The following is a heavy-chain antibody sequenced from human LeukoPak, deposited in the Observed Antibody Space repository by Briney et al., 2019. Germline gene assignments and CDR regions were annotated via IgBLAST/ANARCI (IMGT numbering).Heavy chain of an antibody. J-gene: IGHJ4*02. CDR1: GYTFTSYG. CDR2: ISAYNGNT. Sequence: ASVTVSFKASGYTFTSYGISWVRQAPGQGREWMGWISAYNGNTNYAQKLQGRVTMTTDTSTSTAYMELRSLRSDDTAVYYCARDAPRNIRGIDYWGQGTLVTVSS. D-gene: IGHD1/OR15-1a*01. V-gene: IGHV1-18*01. CDR3: ARDAPRNIRGIDY.